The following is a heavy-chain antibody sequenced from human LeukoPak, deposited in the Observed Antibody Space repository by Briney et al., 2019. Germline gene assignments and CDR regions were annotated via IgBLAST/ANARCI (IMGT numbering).Heavy chain of an antibody. D-gene: IGHD6-13*01. CDR1: GFTFDYYA. CDR3: ARDPLPGIAAAGTLGNLRDYYMDV. J-gene: IGHJ6*03. CDR2: ISWSSGSI. V-gene: IGHV3-9*01. Sequence: GRSLRLSCAASGFTFDYYAMHWVRPAPGKGLEWVSGISWSSGSIGYADSVKGRFTISRDNAKNSLYLQMNSLRAEDTAVYYCARDPLPGIAAAGTLGNLRDYYMDVWGKGTTVTVSS.